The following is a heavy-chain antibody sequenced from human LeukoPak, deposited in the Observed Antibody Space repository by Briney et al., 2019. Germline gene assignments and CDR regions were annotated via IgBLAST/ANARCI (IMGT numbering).Heavy chain of an antibody. CDR2: ISGSGGTT. D-gene: IGHD6-25*01. Sequence: GGPLRLSCAASGFTFSNYAMSWVRQAPGKGLEWVSAISGSGGTTYYADSVRGRFSISRDNSDNTLFLQMNSLRAEDTAVYYCAKQSVSGYTCGCDWYFDLWGRGTLVTVSS. V-gene: IGHV3-23*01. CDR1: GFTFSNYA. J-gene: IGHJ2*01. CDR3: AKQSVSGYTCGCDWYFDL.